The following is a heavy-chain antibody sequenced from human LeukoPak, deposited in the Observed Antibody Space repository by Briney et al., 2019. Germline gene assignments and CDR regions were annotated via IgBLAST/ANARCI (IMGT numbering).Heavy chain of an antibody. CDR3: AIRDYDFWSGYLRHPIDV. CDR1: GGSFSGYY. CDR2: INHSGST. D-gene: IGHD3-3*01. J-gene: IGHJ6*02. Sequence: SETLSLTCAVYGGSFSGYYWSWIRQPPGKGLEWIGEINHSGSTNYNPSLKSRVTISVDTSKNQFSLKLSSVTAADTAVYYCAIRDYDFWSGYLRHPIDVWGQGTTVTVSS. V-gene: IGHV4-34*01.